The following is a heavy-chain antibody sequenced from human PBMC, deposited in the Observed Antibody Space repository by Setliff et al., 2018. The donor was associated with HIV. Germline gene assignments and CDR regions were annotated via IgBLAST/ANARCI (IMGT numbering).Heavy chain of an antibody. V-gene: IGHV4-4*07. CDR3: ARDPNYMDV. CDR1: GGSISGYY. Sequence: SETLSLTCSVSGGSISGYYWSWVRQPAGKGLEWIGRIYTGGSTKFNPSLGGRASLSVDKSNNQVSLKLTSVTAADTAIYYCARDPNYMDVWGQGTTVTVSS. CDR2: IYTGGST. J-gene: IGHJ6*02.